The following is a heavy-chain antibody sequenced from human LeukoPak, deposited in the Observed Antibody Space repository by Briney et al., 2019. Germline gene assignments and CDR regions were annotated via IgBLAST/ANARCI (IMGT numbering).Heavy chain of an antibody. Sequence: GGSLRLSCAASGFTFSAYWMHWVRQAPGKGLVWVSRINTDGGSIRYADSVRGRFTISRDNAKNTVHLQMNSLRAEDTAVYYCAKPYSSAYYPPGSWGQGTLVTVSS. CDR2: INTDGGSI. V-gene: IGHV3-74*01. D-gene: IGHD6-19*01. CDR1: GFTFSAYW. J-gene: IGHJ5*02. CDR3: AKPYSSAYYPPGS.